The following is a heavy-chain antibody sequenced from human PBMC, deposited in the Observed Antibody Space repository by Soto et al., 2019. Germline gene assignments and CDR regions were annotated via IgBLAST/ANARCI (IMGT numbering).Heavy chain of an antibody. D-gene: IGHD2-21*02. CDR3: ARVVTVAWFDP. J-gene: IGHJ5*02. CDR2: IYNGGTT. V-gene: IGHV4-59*08. CDR1: GGSINDYY. Sequence: QVQLQESGPGLVKPSETLSLTCTVSGGSINDYYWSWIRQPPGRGLEWIGYIYNGGTTNYNPSLKSPATIPVDTSKNPFSVKLTSVTAADTAVYYCARVVTVAWFDPWGQGTLVTVSS.